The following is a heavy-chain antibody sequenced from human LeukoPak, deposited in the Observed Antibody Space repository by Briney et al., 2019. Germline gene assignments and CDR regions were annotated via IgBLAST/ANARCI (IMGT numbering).Heavy chain of an antibody. Sequence: SETLSLTCTVSGGSISSYYWSWIRQPPGKGLEWIGYIYYSGSTNYNPSLKSRVTISVDTSKNQFSLKLSSVTAADMAVYYCASGGYSYGTLYWGQGTLVTVSS. D-gene: IGHD5-18*01. CDR2: IYYSGST. CDR1: GGSISSYY. V-gene: IGHV4-59*01. J-gene: IGHJ4*02. CDR3: ASGGYSYGTLY.